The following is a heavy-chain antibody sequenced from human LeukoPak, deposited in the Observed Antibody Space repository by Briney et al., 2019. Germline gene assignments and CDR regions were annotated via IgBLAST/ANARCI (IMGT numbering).Heavy chain of an antibody. J-gene: IGHJ6*04. CDR2: IRYDGSNK. D-gene: IGHD3-3*01. CDR3: ARVYYDFWSGYHMDV. V-gene: IGHV3-30*02. CDR1: GFTFSSYG. Sequence: GGSLRLSCAASGFTFSSYGMHWVRQAPGKGLEWVAFIRYDGSNKYYADSVKGRFTISRDNSKNTLYLQMNSPRAEDTAVYYCARVYYDFWSGYHMDVWGKGTTVTVSS.